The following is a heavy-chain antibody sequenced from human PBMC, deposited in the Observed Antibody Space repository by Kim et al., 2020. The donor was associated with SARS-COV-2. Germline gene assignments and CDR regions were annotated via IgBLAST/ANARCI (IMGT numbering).Heavy chain of an antibody. CDR1: GFTFSSYE. CDR3: ATGWGAYDFWSGLGPPPQKDV. CDR2: ISSSGSTI. V-gene: IGHV3-48*03. J-gene: IGHJ6*04. D-gene: IGHD3-3*01. Sequence: GGSLRLSCAASGFTFSSYEMNWVRQAPGKGLEWVSYISSSGSTIYYADSVKGRFTISRDNAKNSLYLQMNSLRAEDTAVYYCATGWGAYDFWSGLGPPPQKDVWGKGTTVTVSS.